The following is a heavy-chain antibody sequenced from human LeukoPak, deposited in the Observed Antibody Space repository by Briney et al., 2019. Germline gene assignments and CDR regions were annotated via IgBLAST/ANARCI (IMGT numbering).Heavy chain of an antibody. V-gene: IGHV3-53*05. CDR1: GFSVSSNY. Sequence: EPGGSLRLSCAASGFSVSSNYMSWVRQTPGKGLEWVSGIYSGGHIYYADSVKGRFTFSRDNSKNTLYLQMNSLRTEDTAVYYCVRDRRAVAVYFDYWGQGTLVTVSS. CDR3: VRDRRAVAVYFDY. CDR2: IYSGGHI. D-gene: IGHD6-19*01. J-gene: IGHJ4*02.